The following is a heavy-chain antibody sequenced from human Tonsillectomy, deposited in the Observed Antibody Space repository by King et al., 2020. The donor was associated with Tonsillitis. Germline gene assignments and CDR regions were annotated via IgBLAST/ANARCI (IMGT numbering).Heavy chain of an antibody. D-gene: IGHD3-22*01. CDR2: ISHDASDK. CDR3: AITYDSSGYYYNARDY. V-gene: IGHV3-30-3*01. Sequence: VQLVESGGGVVEPGKSLRLSCAVSGFIFTSYAIHWVRQAPGKGLEWAAVISHDASDKYYADSVKGRFTVSRDNSKSTLYLQMNSLRAADTAVYYCAITYDSSGYYYNARDYWGQGTLVTVSS. CDR1: GFIFTSYA. J-gene: IGHJ4*02.